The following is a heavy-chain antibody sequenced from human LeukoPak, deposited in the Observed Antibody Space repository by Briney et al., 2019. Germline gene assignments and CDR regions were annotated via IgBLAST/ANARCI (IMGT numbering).Heavy chain of an antibody. V-gene: IGHV3-23*01. CDR2: ISGSGGST. D-gene: IGHD4-17*01. CDR3: AKDNGDYGSYYYGMDV. CDR1: GFTFSSYA. Sequence: PGGSLRLSCAASGFTFSSYAMSWVRQAPGKGLEWASAISGSGGSTYYADSVKGRFTISRDNSKNTLYLQMNSLRAEDTAVYYCAKDNGDYGSYYYGMDVWGQGTTVTVSS. J-gene: IGHJ6*02.